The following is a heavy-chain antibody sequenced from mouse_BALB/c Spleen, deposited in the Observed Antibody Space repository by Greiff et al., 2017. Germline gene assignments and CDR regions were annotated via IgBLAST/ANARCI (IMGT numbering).Heavy chain of an antibody. CDR2: ISSGGGST. CDR1: GFAFSSYD. J-gene: IGHJ2*01. CDR3: ARHRTTATSYYFDY. Sequence: EVQLVEPGGGLVKPGGSLKLSCAASGFAFSSYDMSWVRQTPEKRLEWVAYISSGGGSTYYPDTVKGRFTISRDNAKNTLYLQMSSLTSEDTAMYYCARHRTTATSYYFDYWGQGTTLTVSS. V-gene: IGHV5-12-1*01. D-gene: IGHD1-2*01.